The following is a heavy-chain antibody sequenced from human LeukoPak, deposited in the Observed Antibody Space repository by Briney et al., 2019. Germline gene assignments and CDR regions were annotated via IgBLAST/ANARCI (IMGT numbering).Heavy chain of an antibody. J-gene: IGHJ4*02. Sequence: GGSLRLSCAASGFTFSSYSMNWVRQAPGKGLEWVSSISSSSSYIYYADSVKGRFTISRDNSKNTLYLQMNSLRAEDTAVYYCARAYYYDSSGYYSVYFDYWGQGTLVTVSS. D-gene: IGHD3-22*01. CDR2: ISSSSSYI. CDR3: ARAYYYDSSGYYSVYFDY. CDR1: GFTFSSYS. V-gene: IGHV3-21*04.